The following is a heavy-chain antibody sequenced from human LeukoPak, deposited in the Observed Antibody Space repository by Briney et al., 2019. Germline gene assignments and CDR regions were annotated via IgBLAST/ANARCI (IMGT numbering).Heavy chain of an antibody. CDR3: ARDYFYGLDV. CDR1: GFTFRSYW. V-gene: IGHV3-74*01. J-gene: IGHJ6*02. CDR2: FSDDEGRT. Sequence: GGSLRLSCAVSGFTFRSYWIHWVRQAPGKGLVWVSRFSDDEGRTVYADSVKGRFTISKDNAKNTLYLQMNSLRAEDTAVYYCARDYFYGLDVWGQGTTVTVSS.